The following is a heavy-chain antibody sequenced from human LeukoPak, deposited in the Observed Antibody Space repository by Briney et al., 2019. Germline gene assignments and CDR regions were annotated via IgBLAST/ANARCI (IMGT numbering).Heavy chain of an antibody. Sequence: PSETLSLTCTVSGGSISPYYWSWIRQPPGKGVEWIGYIYYTGSTDYNPSLKSRVTISLDTSKHQFSLRLTSVTAADTAVYYCARGAYDSGSYQYFFDYWGQGTLVTVSS. CDR1: GGSISPYY. D-gene: IGHD3-10*01. CDR2: IYYTGST. V-gene: IGHV4-59*01. J-gene: IGHJ4*02. CDR3: ARGAYDSGSYQYFFDY.